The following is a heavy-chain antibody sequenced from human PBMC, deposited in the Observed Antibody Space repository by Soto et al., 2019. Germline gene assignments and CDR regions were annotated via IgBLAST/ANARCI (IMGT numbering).Heavy chain of an antibody. V-gene: IGHV2-5*01. CDR2: IYWHDDK. CDR1: GFSLSTSAVGVG. CDR3: AHLAGHYYAMDV. J-gene: IGHJ6*02. Sequence: GSGPTLVNPTQTLTLTCTFSGFSLSTSAVGVGVGWIRQPPGKALEWLALIYWHDDKRYNTSLKSRLTIAKDTSKNQVVLTMTNMDPVDTATYYCAHLAGHYYAMDVWGQGTTVTVSS.